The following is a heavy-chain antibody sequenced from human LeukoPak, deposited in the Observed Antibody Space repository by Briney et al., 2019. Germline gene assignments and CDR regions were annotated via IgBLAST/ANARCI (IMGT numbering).Heavy chain of an antibody. Sequence: ASVKVSCKASGYTFTSYDINWVRQATGQGLEWMGWMNPNSGNTGYAQKLQGRVTMTTDTSTSTAYMELRSLRSDDTAIYYCARGDDWFDPWGQGTLVTVSS. D-gene: IGHD5-24*01. CDR1: GYTFTSYD. CDR2: MNPNSGNT. J-gene: IGHJ5*02. V-gene: IGHV1-8*01. CDR3: ARGDDWFDP.